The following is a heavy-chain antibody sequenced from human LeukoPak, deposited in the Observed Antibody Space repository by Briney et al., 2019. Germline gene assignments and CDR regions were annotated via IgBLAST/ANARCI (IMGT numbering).Heavy chain of an antibody. D-gene: IGHD4-11*01. V-gene: IGHV4-34*01. CDR2: INHSGST. J-gene: IGHJ5*02. CDR3: ARKTTVTAWWFDP. CDR1: GGSFSGYY. Sequence: SETLSLTCAVYGGSFSGYYWSWIRQPPGEGLEWIGEINHSGSTNYNPSLKSRVTISVDTSKNQFSLKLSSVTAADTAVYYCARKTTVTAWWFDPWGQGTLVTVSS.